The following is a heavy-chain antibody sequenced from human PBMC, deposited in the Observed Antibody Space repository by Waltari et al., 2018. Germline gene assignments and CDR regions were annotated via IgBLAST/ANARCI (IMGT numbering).Heavy chain of an antibody. CDR2: ISYDGSNK. CDR1: GFTFSSYA. V-gene: IGHV3-30-3*01. J-gene: IGHJ4*02. Sequence: QVQLVESGGGVVQPGRSLRLSCAASGFTFSSYAMHWVRPAPGKGLEWVAVISYDGSNKYYADSVKGRFTISRDNSKNTLYLQMNSLRAEDTAVYYCAREPVAVAGDFDYWGQGTLVTVSS. CDR3: AREPVAVAGDFDY. D-gene: IGHD6-19*01.